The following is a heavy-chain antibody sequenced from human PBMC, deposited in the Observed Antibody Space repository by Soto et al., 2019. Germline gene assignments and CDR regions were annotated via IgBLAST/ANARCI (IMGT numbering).Heavy chain of an antibody. V-gene: IGHV4-4*02. Sequence: PSETLSLTCTVSGGSMSSSNWWNWVRQPPGKGLEWIGEAHHSGRTNYNPSLKSRVTISVDKSKNHFSLKLSSVTAADTAVYYWAGSEATLLDYWGQGTLGTVSS. CDR1: GGSMSSSNW. CDR2: AHHSGRT. J-gene: IGHJ4*02. CDR3: AGSEATLLDY.